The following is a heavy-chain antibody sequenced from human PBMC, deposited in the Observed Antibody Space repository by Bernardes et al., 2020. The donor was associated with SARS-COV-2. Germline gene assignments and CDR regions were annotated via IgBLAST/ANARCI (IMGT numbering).Heavy chain of an antibody. J-gene: IGHJ3*02. V-gene: IGHV4-59*08. CDR1: GGSISSYY. Sequence: SEPLSLTCTVSGGSISSYYWSWIRQPPGKGLEWIGYIYYSGSTNYNPSLKSRVTISVDTSKNQFSLKLSSVTAADTAVYYCARRSLGYCSSTSCYSAFDIWGQGTMVTVSS. CDR3: ARRSLGYCSSTSCYSAFDI. CDR2: IYYSGST. D-gene: IGHD2-2*02.